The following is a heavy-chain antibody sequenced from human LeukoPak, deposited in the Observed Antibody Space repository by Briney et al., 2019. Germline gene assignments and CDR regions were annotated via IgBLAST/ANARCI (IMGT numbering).Heavy chain of an antibody. Sequence: PGGSLRLSCAASGFTFSSYGMSWVRQAPGKGLEWVSSISSSSSYIYYADSVKGRFTISRDNAKNSLYLQMNSLRAEDTAVYYCARDSLVPAAYYYYYYMDVWGKGTTVTVSS. CDR3: ARDSLVPAAYYYYYYMDV. CDR1: GFTFSSYG. V-gene: IGHV3-21*01. CDR2: ISSSSSYI. D-gene: IGHD2-2*01. J-gene: IGHJ6*03.